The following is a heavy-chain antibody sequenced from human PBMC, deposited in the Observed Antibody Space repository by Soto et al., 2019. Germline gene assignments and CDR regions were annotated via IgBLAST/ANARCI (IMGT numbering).Heavy chain of an antibody. CDR2: ISYDGSNK. J-gene: IGHJ6*02. Sequence: SLRLSCAASGFTFSSYAMHWVRQAPGKGLEWVAVISYDGSNKYYADSVKGRFTISRDNSKNTLYLQMNSLRAEDTAVYYCARDLADTAMVENYYYYYGMDVWGQGTTVTVSS. CDR3: ARDLADTAMVENYYYYYGMDV. D-gene: IGHD5-18*01. CDR1: GFTFSSYA. V-gene: IGHV3-30-3*01.